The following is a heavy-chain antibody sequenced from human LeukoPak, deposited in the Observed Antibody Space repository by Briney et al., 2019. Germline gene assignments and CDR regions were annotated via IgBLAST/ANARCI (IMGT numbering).Heavy chain of an antibody. V-gene: IGHV3-20*04. Sequence: PGGSLRLSCAASGFTFDDYGMSCVRQAPGKGLEWVSGINWNGGSTGYADTVKGRFTISRDNAKSSLYLQMNSLRAEDTALYYCARAYTLPPDWWGQGTLVTVSS. CDR1: GFTFDDYG. CDR3: ARAYTLPPDW. CDR2: INWNGGST. J-gene: IGHJ4*02. D-gene: IGHD2-2*02.